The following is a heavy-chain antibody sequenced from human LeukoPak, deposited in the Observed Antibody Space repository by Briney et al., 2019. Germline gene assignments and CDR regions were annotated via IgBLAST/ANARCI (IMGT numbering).Heavy chain of an antibody. V-gene: IGHV4-34*01. D-gene: IGHD3-16*02. CDR2: INHSGST. Sequence: SETLSLTCAVYGGSFSGYYWSWIRQPPGKGVEWIGEINHSGSTNYNPSLKSRVTISVDTSKNQFSLKLSSVTAADTAVYYCARLRGDDYVWGSYRYKTGWFDPWGQGTLVTVSS. CDR3: ARLRGDDYVWGSYRYKTGWFDP. CDR1: GGSFSGYY. J-gene: IGHJ5*02.